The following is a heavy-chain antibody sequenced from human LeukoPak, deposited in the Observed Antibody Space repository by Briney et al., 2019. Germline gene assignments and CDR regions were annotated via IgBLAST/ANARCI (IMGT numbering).Heavy chain of an antibody. CDR3: AKDRDGDFYFYMDV. CDR2: ISASGDKT. Sequence: GGSLRLSCAASNFTFGFYAMSWVRQAPGKGLEWISLISASGDKTYYADSVKGRFTVSRDNSRNTMYLQMDSLRAEDTAVYYCAKDRDGDFYFYMDVWGTGTTVIVSS. D-gene: IGHD4-17*01. V-gene: IGHV3-23*01. CDR1: NFTFGFYA. J-gene: IGHJ6*03.